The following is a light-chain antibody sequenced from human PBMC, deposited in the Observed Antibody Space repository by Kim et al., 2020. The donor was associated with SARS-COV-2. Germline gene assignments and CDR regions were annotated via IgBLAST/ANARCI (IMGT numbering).Light chain of an antibody. Sequence: SVSPEHTARITCSGDVLAKRYARWFQQKPGQAPLLVIYKDSKRPSGIPERFSGSSSGTTVTLTISGAQVEDGADYYCYSAADNNWLFGGGTQMTVL. J-gene: IGLJ3*02. CDR2: KDS. CDR1: VLAKRY. V-gene: IGLV3-27*01. CDR3: YSAADNNWL.